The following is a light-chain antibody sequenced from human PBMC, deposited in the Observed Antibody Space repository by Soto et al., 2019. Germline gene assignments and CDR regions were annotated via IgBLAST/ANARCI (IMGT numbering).Light chain of an antibody. J-gene: IGLJ2*01. CDR1: SSDVGNYKL. CDR2: EGG. V-gene: IGLV2-23*01. CDR3: CSFALRSTLI. Sequence: QSALTQPASVSGSPGQSITISCTGTSSDVGNYKLVSWYQQYPGKAPKLMIYEGGKRPSGVSNRFSGSKSGNTASLTISGLQAEDEADYYCCSFALRSTLIFGGGTQLTVL.